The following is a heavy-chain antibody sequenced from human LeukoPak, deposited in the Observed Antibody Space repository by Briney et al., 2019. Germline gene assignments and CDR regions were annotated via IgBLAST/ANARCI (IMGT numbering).Heavy chain of an antibody. Sequence: GGSLRLSCAASGFTFSIYTMNWVRQAPGKGLEWVSIINYNGDNKYYADSVQGRFTISRDNSKNTVYLQMNSLRAEDTAIYYCAKDRHCPGALCPTQIAVAGYNDNWGQGTLVTVSS. CDR3: AKDRHCPGALCPTQIAVAGYNDN. CDR2: INYNGDNK. D-gene: IGHD6-19*01. V-gene: IGHV3-23*01. CDR1: GFTFSIYT. J-gene: IGHJ4*02.